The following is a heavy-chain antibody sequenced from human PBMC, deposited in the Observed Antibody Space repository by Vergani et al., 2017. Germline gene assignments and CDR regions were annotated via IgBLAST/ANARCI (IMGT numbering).Heavy chain of an antibody. CDR1: GGSISSYY. CDR3: ARDPKLNGAFDI. V-gene: IGHV4-38-2*02. J-gene: IGHJ3*02. D-gene: IGHD1-1*01. Sequence: QVQLQESGPGLVKPSETLSLTCTVSGGSISSYYWSWIRQPPGKGLEWIGSIYHSGSTYYNPSLKSRVTISVDTSKNQFSLQLSSVTAADTAVYYCARDPKLNGAFDIWGQGTMVTVSS. CDR2: IYHSGST.